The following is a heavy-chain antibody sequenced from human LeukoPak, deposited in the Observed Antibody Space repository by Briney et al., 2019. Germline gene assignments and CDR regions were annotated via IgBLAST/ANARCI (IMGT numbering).Heavy chain of an antibody. J-gene: IGHJ6*02. CDR3: ARDRGSEFGDSHYYGMDV. V-gene: IGHV1-2*02. D-gene: IGHD3-16*01. CDR1: GYTFTSYY. CDR2: INPNSGGT. Sequence: ASVKVSCKASGYTFTSYYMHWVRQAPGQGLEWMGWINPNSGGTNYAQKFQGRVTMTRDTSISTAYMELSRLRSDDTAVYYCARDRGSEFGDSHYYGMDVWGQGTTVTVSS.